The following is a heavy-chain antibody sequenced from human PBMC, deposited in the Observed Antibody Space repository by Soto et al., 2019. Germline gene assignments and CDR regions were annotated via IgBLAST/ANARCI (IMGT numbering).Heavy chain of an antibody. J-gene: IGHJ4*02. CDR3: ARGYDTALAPIF. V-gene: IGHV4-34*01. D-gene: IGHD5-18*01. Sequence: KTSETLSLTCAVYGGSFSSYHWSWIRQTPGKGLEWIGEINHLTTTNYNPSLKSRVIISLDTPKNQFSLKLSSVTAADTAVYYCARGYDTALAPIFWGQGILVTVSP. CDR1: GGSFSSYH. CDR2: INHLTTT.